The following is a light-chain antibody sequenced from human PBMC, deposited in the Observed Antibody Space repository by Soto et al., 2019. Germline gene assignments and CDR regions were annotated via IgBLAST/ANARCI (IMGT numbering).Light chain of an antibody. J-gene: IGLJ1*01. V-gene: IGLV2-14*01. CDR1: SSVIGGYKY. Sequence: SAPTQPAPVSGSPGQAITISLTGNSSVIGGYKYVSWYQQHPGKAPKLMIYDVSNRPSGVSNRFSGSKSGNTATLTISGLQGEDEAEYYCSSYTGGSTYVFGTGTKVTVL. CDR2: DVS. CDR3: SSYTGGSTYV.